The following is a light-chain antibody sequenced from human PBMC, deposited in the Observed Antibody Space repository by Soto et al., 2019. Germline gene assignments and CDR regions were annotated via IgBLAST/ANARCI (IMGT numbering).Light chain of an antibody. V-gene: IGLV9-49*01. CDR1: SGYSNYK. Sequence: QPVLTQPPSASASLGASVTLTCTLSSGYSNYKVDWYQQRPGKGPRFVMRVGTGGIVGSKGDGIPDRFSVLGSGLNRYLTIKNIQEEDESDYHCGADHGSGSNFVYVFGTGTKVPV. CDR2: VGTGGIVG. J-gene: IGLJ1*01. CDR3: GADHGSGSNFVYV.